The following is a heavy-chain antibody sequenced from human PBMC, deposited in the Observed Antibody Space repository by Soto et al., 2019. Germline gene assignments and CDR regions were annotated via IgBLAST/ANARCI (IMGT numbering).Heavy chain of an antibody. V-gene: IGHV1-69*02. J-gene: IGHJ3*02. Sequence: GASVKVSCKASGGTFSSYTISWVRQAPGQGLEWMGRIIPILGIANYAQEFQGRVTITADKSTSTAYMELSSLRSEDTAVYYCARGVDIVVAPAATDDAFDIWGQGTMVTVSS. CDR1: GGTFSSYT. D-gene: IGHD2-2*03. CDR3: ARGVDIVVAPAATDDAFDI. CDR2: IIPILGIA.